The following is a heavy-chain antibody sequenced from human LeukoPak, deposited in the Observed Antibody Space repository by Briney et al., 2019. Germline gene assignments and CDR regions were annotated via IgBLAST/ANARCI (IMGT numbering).Heavy chain of an antibody. J-gene: IGHJ4*02. CDR1: GFTVSSNY. Sequence: GGSLRLSSAPSGFTVSSNYIRSVPPAPRKGREWVSVIYSGGSTYYADSVKGRFTISRDNSKNTLYLQMNSLRAEDTAVYYCARGYGDPPLWGQGTLVTVSS. CDR2: IYSGGST. CDR3: ARGYGDPPL. D-gene: IGHD4-17*01. V-gene: IGHV3-53*01.